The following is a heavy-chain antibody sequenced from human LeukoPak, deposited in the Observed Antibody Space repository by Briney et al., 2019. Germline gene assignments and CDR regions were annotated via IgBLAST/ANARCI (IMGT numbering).Heavy chain of an antibody. Sequence: GGSLRLSCAASGFTVSNNYMTWVRQAPGKGLEWGSVIYSGGSTFYADSVKGRFTISRDNSKTTLCLQMNSLRAEDTAVYYCARDWPSGWQQLPDYDAVDIWGQGTMVTVSS. D-gene: IGHD6-13*01. CDR2: IYSGGST. V-gene: IGHV3-53*01. J-gene: IGHJ3*02. CDR1: GFTVSNNY. CDR3: ARDWPSGWQQLPDYDAVDI.